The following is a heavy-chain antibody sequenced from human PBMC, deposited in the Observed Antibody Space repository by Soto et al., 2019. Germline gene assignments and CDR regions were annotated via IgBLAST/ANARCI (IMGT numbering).Heavy chain of an antibody. V-gene: IGHV3-7*05. CDR1: GFTFSSHW. CDR3: AREGTAWSGFDY. D-gene: IGHD6-13*01. J-gene: IGHJ4*02. Sequence: GGSLRLSCAASGFTFSSHWMSWVRQAPGKGLEWVANIKQGGSEKNYLDSVKGRFTISRDDARNSVYLQMNSLRGEDTAVYYCAREGTAWSGFDYWGQGTLVTVSS. CDR2: IKQGGSEK.